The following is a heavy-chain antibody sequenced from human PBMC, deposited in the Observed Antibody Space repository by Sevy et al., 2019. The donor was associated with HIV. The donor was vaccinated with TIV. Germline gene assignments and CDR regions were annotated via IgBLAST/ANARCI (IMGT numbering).Heavy chain of an antibody. CDR1: GFTFADYG. CDR2: IRGKAHGGTT. J-gene: IGHJ4*02. V-gene: IGHV3-49*03. D-gene: IGHD3-9*01. Sequence: GGSLRLSCTASGFTFADYGMGWFRQAPGKGLEWVGFIRGKAHGGTTEYAASVKGRFTISRDDSKSIAYLQMNSLKNEDTAVYFCSRNCEDYYDILTGQFHFDYWGQGALVTVSS. CDR3: SRNCEDYYDILTGQFHFDY.